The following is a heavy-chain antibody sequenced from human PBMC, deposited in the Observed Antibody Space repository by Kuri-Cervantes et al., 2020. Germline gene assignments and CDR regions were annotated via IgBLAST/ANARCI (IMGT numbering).Heavy chain of an antibody. J-gene: IGHJ4*02. CDR3: TRVQFPGYSSSWYGFDS. CDR2: IKRDGSEK. D-gene: IGHD6-13*01. Sequence: GESLKISCVASGFTFSGYWMSWVRQAPGKGLEWVANIKRDGSEKYYVDSVKGRFSISRDNAKNSLYLQMNSLRVEETAVYYCTRVQFPGYSSSWYGFDSWGQGTLVTVSS. CDR1: GFTFSGYW. V-gene: IGHV3-7*01.